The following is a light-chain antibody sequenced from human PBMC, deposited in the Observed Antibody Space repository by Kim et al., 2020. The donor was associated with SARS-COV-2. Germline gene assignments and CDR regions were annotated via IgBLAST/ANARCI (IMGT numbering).Light chain of an antibody. J-gene: IGLJ2*01. Sequence: QRVTSSCSGSSSNIGSNAVNWDKRLPGTAPKLLIFDTRQRPSGVPDRLSGSKSGTSASLAISGLQSEDEGDYYCAAWDDSLNGHVVFGGGTKVTVL. CDR1: SSNIGSNA. CDR3: AAWDDSLNGHVV. V-gene: IGLV1-44*01. CDR2: DTR.